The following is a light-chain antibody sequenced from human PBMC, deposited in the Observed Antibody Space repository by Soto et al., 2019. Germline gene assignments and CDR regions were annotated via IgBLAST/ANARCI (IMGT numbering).Light chain of an antibody. J-gene: IGKJ1*01. CDR3: HHFGSLPET. V-gene: IGKV3-20*01. Sequence: VLTQSPGTLSLSPGERVTLSCRASQSVASSYLAWYQQKPGRAPRLLFYSASSRATGIPDRFSGSGSGTDFTLTIRRLEPGDFAVYYCHHFGSLPETFGQGTNVE. CDR1: QSVASSY. CDR2: SAS.